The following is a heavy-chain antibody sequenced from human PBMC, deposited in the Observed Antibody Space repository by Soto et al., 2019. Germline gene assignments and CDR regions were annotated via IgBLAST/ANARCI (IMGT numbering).Heavy chain of an antibody. CDR3: ARDSLGPGQDIVVVPAAIRAWDYYGMDV. Sequence: QLQLQESGPGLVKPSETLSLTCTVSGGSVSSGSYYWSWIRQPPGKGLEWIGYIYYSGSTNYNPSLKSRGTRPVDTSRNQFSRKLSSVTAADTAVYYCARDSLGPGQDIVVVPAAIRAWDYYGMDVWGQGTTVTVSS. V-gene: IGHV4-61*01. D-gene: IGHD2-2*01. J-gene: IGHJ6*02. CDR2: IYYSGST. CDR1: GGSVSSGSYY.